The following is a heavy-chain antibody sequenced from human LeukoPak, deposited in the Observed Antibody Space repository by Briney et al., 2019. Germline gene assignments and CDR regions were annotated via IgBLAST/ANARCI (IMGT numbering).Heavy chain of an antibody. CDR1: GFTFSSYS. Sequence: GGSLRLSCAASGFTFSSYSMNWVRQAPGKGLEWVAVISYDGSNKYYADSVKGRFTISRDNSKNTLYLQMNSLRAEDTAVYYCARDAITGGLDYWGQGTLVTVSS. CDR2: ISYDGSNK. J-gene: IGHJ4*02. V-gene: IGHV3-30*03. CDR3: ARDAITGGLDY. D-gene: IGHD3-16*01.